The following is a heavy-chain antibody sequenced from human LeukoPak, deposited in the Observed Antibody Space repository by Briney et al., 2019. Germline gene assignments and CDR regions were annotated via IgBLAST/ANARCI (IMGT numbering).Heavy chain of an antibody. V-gene: IGHV3-30*04. CDR2: ISYDGSNK. Sequence: GRSLRLSCAASGFTFSSYAMHWVRQAPGKGLEWVAVISYDGSNKYCADSVKGRFTISRDNSKNTLYLQMNSLRAEDTAVYYCATRGEHWLGIDYWGQGTLVTVSS. CDR1: GFTFSSYA. D-gene: IGHD3-16*01. J-gene: IGHJ4*02. CDR3: ATRGEHWLGIDY.